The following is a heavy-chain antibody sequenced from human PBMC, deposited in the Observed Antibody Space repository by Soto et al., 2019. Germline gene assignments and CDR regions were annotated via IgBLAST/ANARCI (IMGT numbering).Heavy chain of an antibody. CDR3: ARSSVAGAGYFQH. D-gene: IGHD6-19*01. CDR2: IYYSGST. V-gene: IGHV4-31*03. Sequence: QVQLQESGPGLVKPSQTLSLTCTVSGGSVSGGVYYWNWIRQHPEKGLEWIGYIYYSGSTYYNPSLRSRVTITADTSKNQFSLKLSSVTVADTGVYYCARSSVAGAGYFQHWGQGTQVIVSS. J-gene: IGHJ1*01. CDR1: GGSVSGGVYY.